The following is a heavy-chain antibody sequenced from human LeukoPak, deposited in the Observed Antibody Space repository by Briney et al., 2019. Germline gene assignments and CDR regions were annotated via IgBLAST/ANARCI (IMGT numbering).Heavy chain of an antibody. J-gene: IGHJ6*03. D-gene: IGHD2-2*01. CDR3: ARVGVVPKYCSSTSCPRSSYYMDV. CDR1: GFTFSDNY. CDR2: ISSSGSTI. Sequence: PGGSLRLSCAASGFTFSDNYMSWIRQAPGKGLEWVSYISSSGSTIYYADSVKGRFTISRDNAKNSLYLQMNSLRAEDTAVYYCARVGVVPKYCSSTSCPRSSYYMDVWGKGTTVTVSS. V-gene: IGHV3-11*01.